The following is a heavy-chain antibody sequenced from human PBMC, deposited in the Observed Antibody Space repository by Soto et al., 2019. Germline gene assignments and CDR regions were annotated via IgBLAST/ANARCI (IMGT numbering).Heavy chain of an antibody. CDR2: IYYSGST. Sequence: SETLSLTCTVSGGSISSYYWSWIRQPPGKGLEWIGYIYYSGSTSYNPSLKSRVTISVDTSKNQFSLKLSSVTAADTAVYYCARPAKNDEDAFDIWGQGTMVTVSS. V-gene: IGHV4-59*01. D-gene: IGHD1-1*01. J-gene: IGHJ3*02. CDR3: ARPAKNDEDAFDI. CDR1: GGSISSYY.